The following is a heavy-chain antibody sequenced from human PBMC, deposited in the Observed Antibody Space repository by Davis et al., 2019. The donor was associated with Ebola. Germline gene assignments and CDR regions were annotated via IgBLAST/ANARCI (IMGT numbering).Heavy chain of an antibody. CDR1: GFTFDDYA. CDR2: ISWNSGSI. V-gene: IGHV3-9*01. D-gene: IGHD1-26*01. Sequence: SLKISCAASGFTFDDYAMHWVRQAPGKGLEWVSGISWNSGSIGYADSVKGRFTISRDNAKNSLYLQMNSLRAEDTAVYYCARDRMPSIVGAKEGFDYWGQGTLVTVSS. CDR3: ARDRMPSIVGAKEGFDY. J-gene: IGHJ4*02.